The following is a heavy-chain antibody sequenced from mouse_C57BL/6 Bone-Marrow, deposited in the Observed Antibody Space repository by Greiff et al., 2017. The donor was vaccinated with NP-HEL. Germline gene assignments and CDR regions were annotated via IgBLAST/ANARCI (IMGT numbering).Heavy chain of an antibody. Sequence: EVKLMESGAELVRPGASVKLSCTASGFNIKDDYMHWVKQRPEQGLEWIGWIDPENGDTEYASKFQGKATITADTSSNTAYLQLSSLTSEDTAVYYCTTPPYYSNYDYAMDYWGQGTSVTVSS. D-gene: IGHD2-5*01. J-gene: IGHJ4*01. V-gene: IGHV14-4*01. CDR3: TTPPYYSNYDYAMDY. CDR2: IDPENGDT. CDR1: GFNIKDDY.